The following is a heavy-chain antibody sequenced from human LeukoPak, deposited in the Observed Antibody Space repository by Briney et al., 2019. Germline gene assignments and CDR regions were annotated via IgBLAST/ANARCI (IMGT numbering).Heavy chain of an antibody. V-gene: IGHV4-39*01. CDR3: ARTPPPGGYYYYYMDV. J-gene: IGHJ6*03. CDR1: GGSISSSSYY. D-gene: IGHD1-14*01. CDR2: IYYSGST. Sequence: SETLSLTCTVSGGSISSSSYYWGWIRQPPGKGLEWIGSIYYSGSTYYNPSLKSLVTISVDTSKNQFSLKLSSVTAADTAVYYCARTPPPGGYYYYYMDVWGKGTTVTVSS.